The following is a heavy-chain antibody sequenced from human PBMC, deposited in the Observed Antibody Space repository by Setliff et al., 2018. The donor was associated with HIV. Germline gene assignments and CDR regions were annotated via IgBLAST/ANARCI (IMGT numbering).Heavy chain of an antibody. CDR3: ARLGEHDTGDLDV. CDR2: IYTSGNT. J-gene: IGHJ6*04. CDR1: GDSISSGGYY. Sequence: PSETLSLTCKVSGDSISSGGYYWTWIRKPAGKGLEWIGRIYTSGNTNYNPSLKSRVSISVATSKNQFFLTLTSVTAADSAVYYCARLGEHDTGDLDVWGKGTTVTVSS. D-gene: IGHD1-1*01. V-gene: IGHV4-61*02.